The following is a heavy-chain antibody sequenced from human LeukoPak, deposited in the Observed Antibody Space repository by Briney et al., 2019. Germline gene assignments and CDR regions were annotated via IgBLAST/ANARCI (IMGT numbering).Heavy chain of an antibody. CDR1: GYTFTGYY. D-gene: IGHD2-2*01. Sequence: VSVKVSCKASGYTFTGYYMHWVRQAPGQGLEWMGWINPNSGGTNYAQKFQGWVTMTRDTSISTAYMELSRLRSDDTAVYYCARQMRYCSSTSCYGNWFDPWGQGTLVTVSS. V-gene: IGHV1-2*04. J-gene: IGHJ5*02. CDR3: ARQMRYCSSTSCYGNWFDP. CDR2: INPNSGGT.